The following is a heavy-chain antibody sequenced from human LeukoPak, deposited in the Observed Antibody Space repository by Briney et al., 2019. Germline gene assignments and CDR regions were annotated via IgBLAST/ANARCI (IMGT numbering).Heavy chain of an antibody. V-gene: IGHV4-61*02. Sequence: SETLSLTCTVSGGSISSGSYYWSWIRQPAGKGLEWIGRVYATGNTNYNPSLWSRLSISIDTSRNQFSLRLGSVTAADTAIYYCARDRSYYSDTGADYWGQGKMVIVSS. J-gene: IGHJ4*02. D-gene: IGHD2-8*02. CDR3: ARDRSYYSDTGADY. CDR2: VYATGNT. CDR1: GGSISSGSYY.